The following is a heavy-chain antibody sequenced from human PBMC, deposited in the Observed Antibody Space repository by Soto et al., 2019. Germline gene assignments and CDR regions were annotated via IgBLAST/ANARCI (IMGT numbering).Heavy chain of an antibody. V-gene: IGHV1-2*04. CDR2: INPNSGGT. CDR1: GYTFTGYY. CDR3: ASDIGSSAYYYYYGMDV. D-gene: IGHD6-13*01. Sequence: ASVKVSCKASGYTFTGYYMHWVRQAPGQGLEWMGWINPNSGGTNYAQKFQGWVTMTRDTSISTAYMELSRLRSDDTAVYYCASDIGSSAYYYYYGMDVWGQGTTVTVSS. J-gene: IGHJ6*02.